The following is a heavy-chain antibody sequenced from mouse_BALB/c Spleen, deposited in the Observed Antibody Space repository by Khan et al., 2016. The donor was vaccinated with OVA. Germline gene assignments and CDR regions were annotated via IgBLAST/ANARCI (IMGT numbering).Heavy chain of an antibody. J-gene: IGHJ3*01. Sequence: EVELVESGGGLVRPGGSLKLSCAASGFAFSSYDMSWVRQTPEKRLEWVATISTSGSYTYYPDSAKGRFTISRDTARNTLYLQMNSLRSDDTALYYCSRPSYYGNPWFTYWGQGTLVTVSA. D-gene: IGHD2-10*01. CDR3: SRPSYYGNPWFTY. CDR2: ISTSGSYT. V-gene: IGHV5-9*02. CDR1: GFAFSSYD.